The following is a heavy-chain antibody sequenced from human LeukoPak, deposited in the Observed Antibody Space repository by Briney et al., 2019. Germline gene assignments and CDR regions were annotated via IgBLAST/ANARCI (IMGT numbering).Heavy chain of an antibody. V-gene: IGHV4-61*02. J-gene: IGHJ5*02. CDR3: ARGNLGIAAAGTLRFDP. CDR2: IYTSGST. D-gene: IGHD6-13*01. CDR1: GGSISSGSCY. Sequence: SQTLSLTCTVSGGSISSGSCYWSWIRQPAGKGLEWIGRIYTSGSTNYNPSLKSRVTISVDTSKNQFSLKLSSVTAADTAVYYCARGNLGIAAAGTLRFDPWGQGTLVTVSS.